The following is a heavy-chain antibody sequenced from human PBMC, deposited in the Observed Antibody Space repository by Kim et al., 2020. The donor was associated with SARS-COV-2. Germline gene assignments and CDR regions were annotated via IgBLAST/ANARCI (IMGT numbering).Heavy chain of an antibody. CDR1: GGSISSYY. Sequence: SETLSLTCTVSGGSISSYYWSWIRQPPGKGLEWIGYIYYSGSTNYNPSLKSRVTISVDTSKNQFSLKLSSVTAADTAVYYCASSRYHCSVDYWGQGTLVTVSS. V-gene: IGHV4-59*01. CDR3: ASSRYHCSVDY. D-gene: IGHD3-10*01. J-gene: IGHJ4*02. CDR2: IYYSGST.